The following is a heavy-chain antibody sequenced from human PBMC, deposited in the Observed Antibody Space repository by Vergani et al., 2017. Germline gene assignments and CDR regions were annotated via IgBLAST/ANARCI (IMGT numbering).Heavy chain of an antibody. J-gene: IGHJ5*02. CDR2: IHYSGST. D-gene: IGHD6-19*01. Sequence: QVQLQESGPGLVKSSETLSLTCSVSFDSIRNLYCNWIRQPPGKGLEWIGSIHYSGSTNYNPSLKTRVTISVDTSKNQFSLTLTSVTAADTAVYYCASDTHSGQRADRWGQGILVTVTS. CDR1: FDSIRNLY. CDR3: ASDTHSGQRADR. V-gene: IGHV4-59*11.